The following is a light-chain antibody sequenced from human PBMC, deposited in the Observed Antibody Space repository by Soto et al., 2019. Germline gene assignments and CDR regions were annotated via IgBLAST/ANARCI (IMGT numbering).Light chain of an antibody. CDR3: QQYNNWPPYT. Sequence: EIVLTQSPASLSVSPGERVTLSCRASQRVSSNLAWSQQKPGQAPRLLIYGASTRATGIPARFSGSGSGTEFTLNISSLKSEDFAVYYCQQYNNWPPYTFGQGTKVDIK. V-gene: IGKV3-15*01. CDR2: GAS. J-gene: IGKJ2*01. CDR1: QRVSSN.